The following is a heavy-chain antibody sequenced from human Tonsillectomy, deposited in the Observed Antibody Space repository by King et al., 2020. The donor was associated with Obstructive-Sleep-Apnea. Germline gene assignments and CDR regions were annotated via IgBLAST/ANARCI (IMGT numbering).Heavy chain of an antibody. Sequence: VQLVESGGGVVQPGTSLTLSCAASGFTFGYYGMHWVRQAPGKGLEWVAFIWSDGSNTHYGDSVKGRFTISRDTPKNTLYLQLSSLRDEDTALYYCARDGVSGIDYWGQGVLVTVSS. J-gene: IGHJ4*02. CDR2: IWSDGSNT. V-gene: IGHV3-33*01. CDR3: ARDGVSGIDY. CDR1: GFTFGYYG. D-gene: IGHD5/OR15-5a*01.